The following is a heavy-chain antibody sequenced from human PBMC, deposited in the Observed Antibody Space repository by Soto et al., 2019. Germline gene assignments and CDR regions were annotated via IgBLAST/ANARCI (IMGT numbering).Heavy chain of an antibody. J-gene: IGHJ6*02. CDR2: ISYDGSNK. Sequence: HPGGSLRLSCAASGFTFSSYGMHWVRQAPGKGLEWVAVISYDGSNKYYADSVKGRFTISRDNSKNTLYLQMNSLRAEDTAVYYCANSGYSSGWWVYYYYGMDVWGQGTTVTVSS. CDR1: GFTFSSYG. CDR3: ANSGYSSGWWVYYYYGMDV. V-gene: IGHV3-30*18. D-gene: IGHD6-19*01.